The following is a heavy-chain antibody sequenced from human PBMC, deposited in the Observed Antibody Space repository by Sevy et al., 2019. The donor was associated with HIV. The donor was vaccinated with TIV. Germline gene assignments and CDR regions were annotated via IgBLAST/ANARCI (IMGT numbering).Heavy chain of an antibody. J-gene: IGHJ4*02. V-gene: IGHV1-18*01. CDR3: ARGPRKYYDSRGYYYPPSY. Sequence: ASVKVSCEASGYTFTSYGIIWVRQAPGQGLEWMGWISAYNGNTNYAQRLQGRVTMTTDTSTSTAYMELTSLRSDDTAVYYCARGPRKYYDSRGYYYPPSYWGQGTLVTVSS. D-gene: IGHD3-22*01. CDR2: ISAYNGNT. CDR1: GYTFTSYG.